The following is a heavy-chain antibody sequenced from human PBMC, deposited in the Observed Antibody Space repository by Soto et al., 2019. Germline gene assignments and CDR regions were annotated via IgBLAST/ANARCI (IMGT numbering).Heavy chain of an antibody. J-gene: IGHJ6*03. CDR3: ARGSRDYYGSGSYYYYYYYYYMDV. CDR1: GYTFTGYY. V-gene: IGHV1-2*04. CDR2: INPNSGGT. Sequence: GASVNVSCKASGYTFTGYYMHWVRQAPGQGLEWMGWINPNSGGTNYAQKFQGWVTMTRDTSISTAYMELSRLRSDDTAVYYCARGSRDYYGSGSYYYYYYYYYMDVWGKGTTVTVSS. D-gene: IGHD3-10*01.